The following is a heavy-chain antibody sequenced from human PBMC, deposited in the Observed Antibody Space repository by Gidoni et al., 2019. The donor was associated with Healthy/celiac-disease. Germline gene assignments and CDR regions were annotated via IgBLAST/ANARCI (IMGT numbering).Heavy chain of an antibody. CDR3: AKDSVAVPAAIVFYYYGMDV. D-gene: IGHD2-2*01. Sequence: EVQLVESGGGLVQPGRSLRLSCAASGFTFDDYAMHWVRQAPGKGLEWVSGISWNSGSIGYADSVKGRFTISRDNAKNSLYLQMNSLRAEDTALYYCAKDSVAVPAAIVFYYYGMDVWGQGTTVTVSS. CDR1: GFTFDDYA. J-gene: IGHJ6*02. V-gene: IGHV3-9*01. CDR2: ISWNSGSI.